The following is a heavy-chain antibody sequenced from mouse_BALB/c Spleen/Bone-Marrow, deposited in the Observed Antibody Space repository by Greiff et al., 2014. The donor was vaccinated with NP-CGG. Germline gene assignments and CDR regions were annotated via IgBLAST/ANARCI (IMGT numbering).Heavy chain of an antibody. CDR3: ARVRNWADY. J-gene: IGHJ2*01. CDR1: GYAFRIYW. V-gene: IGHV1-80*01. D-gene: IGHD4-1*01. Sequence: VQLVESGAELVRPGSSVKISCKASGYAFRIYWLTLLQHRPGPGLEWIGQIYPGDGDTNYNGKFKGKATLTADKSSSTAYMQLSSLTAEDSAVYFCARVRNWADYWGQGTTLTVSS. CDR2: IYPGDGDT.